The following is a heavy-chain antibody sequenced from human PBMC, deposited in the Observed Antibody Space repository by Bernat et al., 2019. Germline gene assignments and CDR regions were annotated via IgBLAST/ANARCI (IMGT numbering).Heavy chain of an antibody. Sequence: QVQLVQSGAEVKKPGASVKVSCKASGYTFTSYAMHWVRQAPGQRLEWMGWINAGNGNTKYSQKFQGRVTITRDTSASTAYMELSSLRSEDTAVYYCARAYCSGGSCYSDGIAYFDYWGQGTLVTVSS. CDR3: ARAYCSGGSCYSDGIAYFDY. D-gene: IGHD2-15*01. CDR2: INAGNGNT. V-gene: IGHV1-3*01. J-gene: IGHJ4*02. CDR1: GYTFTSYA.